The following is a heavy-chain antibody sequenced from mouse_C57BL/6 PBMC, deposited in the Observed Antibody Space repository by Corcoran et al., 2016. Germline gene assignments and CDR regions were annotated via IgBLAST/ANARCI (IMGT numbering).Heavy chain of an antibody. D-gene: IGHD1-1*01. V-gene: IGHV9-3*01. CDR3: ARSGSSRYYFDY. J-gene: IGHJ2*01. Sequence: QIQLVQSGPELKKPGETVKISCKASGYTFTTYGMSWVKQAPGKGLKWMGWINTYPGVPTYADDYKGRFAFSLETSASTAYLQINNLKNEDTATYFCARSGSSRYYFDYWGQGTTLTVSS. CDR1: GYTFTTYG. CDR2: INTYPGVP.